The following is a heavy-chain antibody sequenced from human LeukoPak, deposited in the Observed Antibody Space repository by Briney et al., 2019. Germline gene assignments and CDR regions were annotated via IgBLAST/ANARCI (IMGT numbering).Heavy chain of an antibody. CDR3: ASNWGGDEYYFDY. Sequence: SETLSLTCAVYGGSFSGYYWGWIRQPPGKGLEWIASIYYSGSTYYNPSLKSRVTVSVDTSRDQFSLSLSSVTAADTAVYYCASNWGGDEYYFDYWGQGSLVTVSS. CDR2: IYYSGST. V-gene: IGHV4-39*01. D-gene: IGHD7-27*01. J-gene: IGHJ4*02. CDR1: GGSFSGYY.